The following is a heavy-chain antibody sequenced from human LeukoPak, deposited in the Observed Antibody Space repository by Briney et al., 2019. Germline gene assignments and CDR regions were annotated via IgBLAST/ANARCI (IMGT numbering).Heavy chain of an antibody. D-gene: IGHD3-22*01. CDR2: ITWNSATT. V-gene: IGHV3-9*01. J-gene: IGHJ4*02. Sequence: PGGSLRLSCAASGFTFDDYAMHWVRQAPGKGLEWVSGITWNSATTGYADSVKGRFTISRDNSKNTLYLQMNSLRAEDTAVYYCAKDNSGGYYDSSGNLDYWGQGTLVTVSS. CDR1: GFTFDDYA. CDR3: AKDNSGGYYDSSGNLDY.